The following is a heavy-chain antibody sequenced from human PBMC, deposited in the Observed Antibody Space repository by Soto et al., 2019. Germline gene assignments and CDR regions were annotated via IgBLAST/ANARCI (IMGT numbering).Heavy chain of an antibody. CDR2: IKDKGNNYAI. Sequence: EVQLVESGGGLVQPGGSLKLSCVASGFAFSDSAIHWVRQSSGKGLEWVGRIKDKGNNYAIAYAASVTGRFTVSRDASKNTAYLQINSLKIEDTAIYFCTRHRIIWANHMTAAVSNDGFDIGGQGTMVTVSS. CDR3: TRHRIIWANHMTAAVSNDGFDI. J-gene: IGHJ3*02. CDR1: GFAFSDSA. D-gene: IGHD2-21*02. V-gene: IGHV3-73*01.